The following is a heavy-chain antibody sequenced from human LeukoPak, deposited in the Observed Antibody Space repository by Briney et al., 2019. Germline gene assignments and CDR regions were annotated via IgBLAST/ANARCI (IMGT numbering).Heavy chain of an antibody. Sequence: GESLKISCKGSGCSFTSYWIGWVRQMPGKGLEWMGIIYPGDSDTRYSPSFQGQVTISADKSISTAYLQWSSLKAPDTAMYYCARHPIAYTKWELLSALDPGALNWFDPWGQGTLVTVSS. D-gene: IGHD1-26*01. CDR1: GCSFTSYW. CDR2: IYPGDSDT. CDR3: ARHPIAYTKWELLSALDPGALNWFDP. V-gene: IGHV5-51*01. J-gene: IGHJ5*02.